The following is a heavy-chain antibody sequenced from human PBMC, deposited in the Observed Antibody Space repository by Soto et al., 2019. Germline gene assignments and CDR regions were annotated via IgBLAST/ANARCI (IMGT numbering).Heavy chain of an antibody. CDR1: GFTFSSYG. J-gene: IGHJ4*02. CDR2: IWYDGSNK. D-gene: IGHD5-18*01. CDR3: ARLGGGDTAQDY. V-gene: IGHV3-33*01. Sequence: QVQLVESGGGVVQPGRSLRLSCAASGFTFSSYGMHWVRQAPGKGLEWVAVIWYDGSNKYYADSVKGRVTISRDNSKNTLYLQMNSLRAEDTAVYYGARLGGGDTAQDYWGQGALVTVSS.